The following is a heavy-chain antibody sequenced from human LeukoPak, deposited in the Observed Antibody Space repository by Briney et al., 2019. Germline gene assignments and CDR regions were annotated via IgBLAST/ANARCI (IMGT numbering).Heavy chain of an antibody. V-gene: IGHV1-18*01. Sequence: ASVKVSCKASGYTFSNYGISWVRQAPGQGLEWMGWISAYNGNTNYAQKLQGRVTMTTDTSTSTAYMELRSLRSDDTAVYYCARDPSGSYGYYYYYYMDVWGKGTTVTVSS. D-gene: IGHD1-26*01. CDR2: ISAYNGNT. CDR1: GYTFSNYG. J-gene: IGHJ6*03. CDR3: ARDPSGSYGYYYYYYMDV.